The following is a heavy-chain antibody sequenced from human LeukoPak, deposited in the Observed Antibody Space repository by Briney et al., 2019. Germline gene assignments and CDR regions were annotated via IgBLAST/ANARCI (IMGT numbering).Heavy chain of an antibody. V-gene: IGHV3-30*04. CDR2: ITSDGITQ. CDR3: ARDGPYFGDYPYYFDY. Sequence: GGSLRLSCAASGFTFSNYAMHWVRQAPGKGLEWLAVITSDGITQHYADSVRGRLTISRDNSIKTLFLQMNSLGTDDTAVYYCARDGPYFGDYPYYFDYWGQGTLVTVSS. J-gene: IGHJ4*02. D-gene: IGHD4-17*01. CDR1: GFTFSNYA.